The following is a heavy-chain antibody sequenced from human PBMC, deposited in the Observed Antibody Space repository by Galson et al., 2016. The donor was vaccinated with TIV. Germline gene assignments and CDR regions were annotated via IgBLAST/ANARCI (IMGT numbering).Heavy chain of an antibody. CDR3: AKDTSSAYSGYGYFDY. D-gene: IGHD5-12*01. J-gene: IGHJ4*02. Sequence: EWVSAISVSGGSTYYADAVKGRFTISRDNSKNTLYLQMNSLRAEDTAVYYCAKDTSSAYSGYGYFDYWGQGTLVTVSS. CDR2: ISVSGGST. V-gene: IGHV3-23*01.